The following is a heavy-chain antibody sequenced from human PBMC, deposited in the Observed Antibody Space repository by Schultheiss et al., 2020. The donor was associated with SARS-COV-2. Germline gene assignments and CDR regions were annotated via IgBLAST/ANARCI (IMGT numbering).Heavy chain of an antibody. CDR2: ISYDGSNK. D-gene: IGHD3-10*01. CDR3: ARDTGGFGGFGY. CDR1: GFTFSSYG. Sequence: GESLKISCAASGFTFSSYGMHWVRQAPGKGLEWVAVISYDGSNKYYADSVKGRFTISRDNSKNTLYLQMNSLRAEDTAVYYCARDTGGFGGFGYWGQGTLVTVSS. J-gene: IGHJ4*02. V-gene: IGHV3-30*03.